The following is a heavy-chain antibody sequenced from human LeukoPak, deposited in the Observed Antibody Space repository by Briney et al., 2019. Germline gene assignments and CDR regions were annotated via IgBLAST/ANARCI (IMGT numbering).Heavy chain of an antibody. Sequence: SETLSLTCAVYGGSFSGYYWSWIRQPPGKGLEWIGEINHSGSTNYNPSLKSRVTISVDTSKNQFSLKLSSVTAADTAVYYCAQQLDEFDYWGQGTLVTVSS. CDR3: AQQLDEFDY. CDR1: GGSFSGYY. J-gene: IGHJ4*02. CDR2: INHSGST. V-gene: IGHV4-34*01. D-gene: IGHD6-13*01.